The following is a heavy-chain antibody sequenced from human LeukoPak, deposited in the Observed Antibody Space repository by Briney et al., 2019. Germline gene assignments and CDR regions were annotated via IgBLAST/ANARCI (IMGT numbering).Heavy chain of an antibody. V-gene: IGHV4-39*01. CDR1: GDSISSNGYY. J-gene: IGHJ1*01. CDR2: IYSSGST. D-gene: IGHD6-13*01. CDR3: ASRPGYSSSWYSLRYFQH. Sequence: PSETLSLICSVSGDSISSNGYYWGWIRQPPGKGLEWIGTIYSSGSTHHNPSLKSRVTISVDTSKNQFSLRLSSVTAADTAVYYCASRPGYSSSWYSLRYFQHWGQGTLVTVSS.